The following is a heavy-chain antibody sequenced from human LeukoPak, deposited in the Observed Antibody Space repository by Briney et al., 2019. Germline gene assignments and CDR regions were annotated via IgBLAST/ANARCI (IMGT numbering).Heavy chain of an antibody. Sequence: SQTLSLTCAVSGGSISSGGYSWSWIRQPPGEGLEWIGYIYHSGSTYYNPSLKSRVTISVDRSKNQFSLKLSSVSAADTAVYYCARGWGNYDILTGYPFDYWGQGTLVTVSS. J-gene: IGHJ4*02. D-gene: IGHD3-9*01. CDR3: ARGWGNYDILTGYPFDY. V-gene: IGHV4-30-2*01. CDR1: GGSISSGGYS. CDR2: IYHSGST.